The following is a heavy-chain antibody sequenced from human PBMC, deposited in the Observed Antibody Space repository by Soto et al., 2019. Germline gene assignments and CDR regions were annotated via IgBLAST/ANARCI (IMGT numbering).Heavy chain of an antibody. Sequence: PSETLSLTCAVSNFSLSKVYYWGWIRQPPGKGLEWIGSIHQSGSPYYNPSLKSRLTISIDMSKKQFSLRLSSVTAADTAVYYCARGAPRGIIHDFDSWGQGSLVTVSS. V-gene: IGHV4-38-2*01. CDR3: ARGAPRGIIHDFDS. J-gene: IGHJ4*02. CDR2: IHQSGSP. CDR1: NFSLSKVYY. D-gene: IGHD3-10*01.